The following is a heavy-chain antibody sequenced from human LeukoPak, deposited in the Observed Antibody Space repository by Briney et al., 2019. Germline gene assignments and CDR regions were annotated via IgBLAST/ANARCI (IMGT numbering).Heavy chain of an antibody. CDR1: GYSFTSYW. Sequence: GESLKISCKGSGYSFTSYWIGWVRQMPGKGLEGRGIIYPGDFDTRYSPSLQGQVPISADKSISTAYLQWSSLQASDTAMYYCARQYSSGWYVGYYFDYWGQGTLVTVSS. D-gene: IGHD6-19*01. V-gene: IGHV5-51*01. CDR2: IYPGDFDT. J-gene: IGHJ4*02. CDR3: ARQYSSGWYVGYYFDY.